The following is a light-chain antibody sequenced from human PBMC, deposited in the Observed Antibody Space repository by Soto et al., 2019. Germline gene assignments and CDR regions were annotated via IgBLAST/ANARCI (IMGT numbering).Light chain of an antibody. CDR1: SSDVGAYNY. CDR3: SSYTTSSTLV. CDR2: DVS. J-gene: IGLJ3*02. V-gene: IGLV2-14*01. Sequence: QSVLTQPASVSGSPGQSITISCTGASSDVGAYNYFSWYQQHPGKAPKLMIHDVSNRPSGVSNRFSGSKSGNTASLTISGLQAEDEADYYCSSYTTSSTLVFGGGTKVTVL.